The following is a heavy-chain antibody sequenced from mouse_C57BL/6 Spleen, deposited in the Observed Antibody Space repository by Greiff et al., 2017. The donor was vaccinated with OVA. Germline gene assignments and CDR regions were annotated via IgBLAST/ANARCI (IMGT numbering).Heavy chain of an antibody. CDR2: INPYNGDT. J-gene: IGHJ1*03. D-gene: IGHD1-1*01. CDR3: AGGGYYGSGHCWYFDV. CDR1: GYSFTGYF. V-gene: IGHV1-20*01. Sequence: EVQLQQSGPELVKPGDSVKISCKASGYSFTGYFMNWVMQSHGKSLEWIGRINPYNGDTFYNQKFKGKATLTVDKSSSTAHLELRRLTSEDSAVYYCAGGGYYGSGHCWYFDVWGTGTTVTVSS.